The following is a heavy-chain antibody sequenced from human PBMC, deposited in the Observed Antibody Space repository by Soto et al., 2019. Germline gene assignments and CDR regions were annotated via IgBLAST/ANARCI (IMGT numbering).Heavy chain of an antibody. J-gene: IGHJ5*02. Sequence: QLQLQESGPGLVKPSETLSLTCTVSGGSISSSSYYWGWIRQPPGKGLEWIGNIYYSGSTYYNPSHKSRATISVDTSTNQFSLKLSSVTAADTAVYYCANIVGAYAWFDPWGQGTLVTVSS. CDR2: IYYSGST. D-gene: IGHD1-26*01. V-gene: IGHV4-39*01. CDR3: ANIVGAYAWFDP. CDR1: GGSISSSSYY.